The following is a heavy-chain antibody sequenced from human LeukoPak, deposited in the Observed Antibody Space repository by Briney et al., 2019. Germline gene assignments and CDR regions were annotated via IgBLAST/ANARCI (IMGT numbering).Heavy chain of an antibody. Sequence: GGSLGLPCVASGFTVSSNYMSWVRQAPGKGLEWVSVIYSGGSTYYAGSVKGRFTISRDNSKNTLYLQMNSLRAEDTAVYYCARAVAAAGDYYYYGMDVWGQGTTVTVAS. J-gene: IGHJ6*02. CDR2: IYSGGST. CDR1: GFTVSSNY. V-gene: IGHV3-66*01. D-gene: IGHD6-13*01. CDR3: ARAVAAAGDYYYYGMDV.